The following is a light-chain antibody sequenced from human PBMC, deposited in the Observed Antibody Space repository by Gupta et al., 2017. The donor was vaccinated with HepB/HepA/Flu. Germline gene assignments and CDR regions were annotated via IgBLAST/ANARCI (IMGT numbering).Light chain of an antibody. CDR3: QAWDISTAV. J-gene: IGLJ2*01. CDR1: KLGDKF. CDR2: QDT. Sequence: SYELTQSPSVSVSPGQTASITCSGDKLGDKFISWYQQKPGQSPVLVIYQDTKRPSGIPERFSGSNSGKTATLTISGTHGMDEAYYYCQAWDISTAVFGGGTKLTVL. V-gene: IGLV3-1*01.